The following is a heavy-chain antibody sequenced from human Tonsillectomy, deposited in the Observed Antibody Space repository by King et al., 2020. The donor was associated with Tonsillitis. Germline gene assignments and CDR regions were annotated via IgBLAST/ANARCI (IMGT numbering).Heavy chain of an antibody. Sequence: QLQESGPGLVKPSETLSLTCTVSGGSISSYYWGWIRQPPGKGLEWIWFIYHSGSTNYNPSLKSRVTMSVDKSKNHFSLRLSSVTAADSAVYYCARPYSSSFWFFDLWGRGTLVTVSS. CDR2: IYHSGST. CDR1: GGSISSYY. V-gene: IGHV4-59*08. CDR3: ARPYSSSFWFFDL. D-gene: IGHD6-6*01. J-gene: IGHJ2*01.